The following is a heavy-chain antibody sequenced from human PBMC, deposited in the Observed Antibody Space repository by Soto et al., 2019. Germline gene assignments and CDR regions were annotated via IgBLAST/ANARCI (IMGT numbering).Heavy chain of an antibody. CDR1: GFTFNNYA. V-gene: IGHV3-23*01. D-gene: IGHD3-16*01. Sequence: GGSLRLSCAASGFTFNNYAMSWVRQAPGKGLEWVSAISGRGGSTYYADSVKGRFTTSRDNSKNTLYLQMNSLRAEDTAVYYCAKLGDGYNVGYYYYGMDVWGQGTTVTVSS. CDR2: ISGRGGST. J-gene: IGHJ6*02. CDR3: AKLGDGYNVGYYYYGMDV.